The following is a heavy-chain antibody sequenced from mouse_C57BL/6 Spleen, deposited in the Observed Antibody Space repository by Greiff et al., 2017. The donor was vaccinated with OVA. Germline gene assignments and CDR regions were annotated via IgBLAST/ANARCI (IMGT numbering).Heavy chain of an antibody. CDR2: IDPEDGAT. CDR1: GFNIKDYY. D-gene: IGHD2-1*01. V-gene: IGHV14-2*01. Sequence: EVQLQQSGAELVKPGASVKLSCTASGFNIKDYYMHWVKQRTEQGLEWIGRIDPEDGATKYTPKFPGKAPITADTSSNTAYRQLSSLTSDDTAVYYCARELIYYGNEGYAMDFWGQGTSVTVSS. J-gene: IGHJ4*01. CDR3: ARELIYYGNEGYAMDF.